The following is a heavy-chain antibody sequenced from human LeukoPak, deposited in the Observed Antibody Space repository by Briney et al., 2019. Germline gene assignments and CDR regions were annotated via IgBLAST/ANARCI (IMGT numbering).Heavy chain of an antibody. CDR3: AKAPGGIVGY. J-gene: IGHJ4*02. D-gene: IGHD3-16*01. CDR2: ISTSSSYI. Sequence: GGSLRLSCAASGFIFSRNNMNWVRQAPGKGLEWVSSISTSSSYIYFADSVKGRFTISRDNAKNSLYLQMNSLRAEDTAVYYCAKAPGGIVGYWGQGTLVTVSS. V-gene: IGHV3-21*04. CDR1: GFIFSRNN.